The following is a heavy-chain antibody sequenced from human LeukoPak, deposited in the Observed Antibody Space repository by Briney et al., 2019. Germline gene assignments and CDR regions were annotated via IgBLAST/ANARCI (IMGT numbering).Heavy chain of an antibody. CDR3: AKDLGITMVRGVDY. D-gene: IGHD3-10*01. Sequence: PGGSLRLSCAASGFTFSSYAMSWVRQAPGKGLEWVSTISGSGGSTYYADSGKGRFTVSRDNSKNTLYLQMNSLRAEDTAVYYCAKDLGITMVRGVDYWGQGTLVTVSS. J-gene: IGHJ4*02. V-gene: IGHV3-23*01. CDR1: GFTFSSYA. CDR2: ISGSGGST.